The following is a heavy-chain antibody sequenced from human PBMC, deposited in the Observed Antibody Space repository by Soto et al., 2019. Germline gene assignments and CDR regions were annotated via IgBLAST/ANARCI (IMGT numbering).Heavy chain of an antibody. CDR2: ISPYSGNT. CDR3: AMVDNYVTPTPQDV. J-gene: IGHJ6*02. CDR1: GYIFVNYG. Sequence: QVQLVQSGDEVRKPGSSVKVSCKASGYIFVNYGIAWGRQDPGQGLEWIVWISPYSGNTHYASKVQGRLTMNTDTSTSTAYMDLGSLTSADTAVSYCAMVDNYVTPTPQDVWGQGTTVTVSS. D-gene: IGHD3-16*01. V-gene: IGHV1-18*01.